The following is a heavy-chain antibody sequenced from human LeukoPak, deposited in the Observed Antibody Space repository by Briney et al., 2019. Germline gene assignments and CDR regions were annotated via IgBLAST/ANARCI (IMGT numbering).Heavy chain of an antibody. J-gene: IGHJ4*02. CDR1: GGSINSYY. CDR2: MYYSGGT. CDR3: TRRCKDAYTLYCFDY. Sequence: PSETLSLTCTASGGSINSYYWSWIRQPPGKGLEWIGHMYYSGGTNYNPSLKSRVTISVDTSKNQFSLKLSSVTGAHTPGYYCTRRCKDAYTLYCFDYWGQGTLVTVSS. D-gene: IGHD5-24*01. V-gene: IGHV4-59*01.